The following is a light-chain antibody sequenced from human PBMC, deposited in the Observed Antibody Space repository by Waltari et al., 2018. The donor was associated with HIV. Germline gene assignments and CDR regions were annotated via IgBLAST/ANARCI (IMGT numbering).Light chain of an antibody. J-gene: IGKJ3*01. CDR3: QQYHSYSS. Sequence: DIQITQSPSTLSASVGDRVTISCRPSQFINNWFAWYQQKPGQAPKLLIYKASTLESGVPSRFSGGGSWTDFTLTISSLQPDDFATYFCQQYHSYSSFGPGTIVDMK. CDR2: KAS. V-gene: IGKV1-5*03. CDR1: QFINNW.